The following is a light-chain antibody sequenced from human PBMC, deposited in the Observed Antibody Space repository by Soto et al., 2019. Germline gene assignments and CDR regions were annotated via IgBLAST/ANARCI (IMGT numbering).Light chain of an antibody. CDR3: HSYVSSLRAWV. CDR1: SSNIGAPYD. CDR2: GNS. Sequence: HSVLTQPPSVSGAPGQRVTISCTGSSSNIGAPYDVHWYQQLPGTAPKLLIYGNSNRPSGVPDRFSGSKSGPSASLAITGLQPEDAADYSCHSYVSSLRAWVFGGGTKVTVL. V-gene: IGLV1-40*01. J-gene: IGLJ3*02.